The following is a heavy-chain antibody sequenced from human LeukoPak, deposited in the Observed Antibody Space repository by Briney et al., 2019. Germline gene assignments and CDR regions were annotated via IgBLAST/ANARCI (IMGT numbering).Heavy chain of an antibody. V-gene: IGHV4-39*07. J-gene: IGHJ2*01. CDR3: ARDRREGRYPTFDL. CDR1: GGSISSSSYY. D-gene: IGHD3-9*01. CDR2: IYYSGST. Sequence: SETLSLTCTVSGGSISSSSYYWGWIRQPPGKGLEWIGSIYYSGSTYYNPSLTSRVTISVDTSKNQFSLKLSSVTAADTAVYYCARDRREGRYPTFDLWGRGTLVTVSS.